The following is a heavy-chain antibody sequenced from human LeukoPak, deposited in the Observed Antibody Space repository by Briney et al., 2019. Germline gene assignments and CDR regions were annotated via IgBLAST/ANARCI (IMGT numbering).Heavy chain of an antibody. V-gene: IGHV4-34*01. Sequence: PSETLSLTCAVYGGSLSGYYWSWIRQPPGKGLEWIGEINHSGSTNYNPSLKSRVTISVDTSKNQFSLKLSSVTAADTAVYYCARTPPSIAVDQDYWGQGTLVTVSS. CDR2: INHSGST. D-gene: IGHD6-19*01. J-gene: IGHJ4*02. CDR1: GGSLSGYY. CDR3: ARTPPSIAVDQDY.